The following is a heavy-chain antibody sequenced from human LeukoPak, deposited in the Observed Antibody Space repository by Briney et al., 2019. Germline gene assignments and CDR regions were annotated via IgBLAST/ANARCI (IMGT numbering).Heavy chain of an antibody. Sequence: SQTLSLTCTVSGGSISSGSYYWSWIRQPAGKGLEWIGRIYTSGSTNYNPSLKSRVTISVDTSENQFSLKLSSVTAADTAVYYCARFGIYNVYWGQGTLVTVSS. J-gene: IGHJ4*02. CDR2: IYTSGST. CDR3: ARFGIYNVY. D-gene: IGHD1-1*01. V-gene: IGHV4-61*02. CDR1: GGSISSGSYY.